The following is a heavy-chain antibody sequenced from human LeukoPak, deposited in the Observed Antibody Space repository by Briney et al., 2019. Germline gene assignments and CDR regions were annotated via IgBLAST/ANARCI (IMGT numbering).Heavy chain of an antibody. Sequence: GGSLRLSCAASGFTFSSYSMNWVRQAPGKGLEWVSSISSSSSYIYYADSVKGRFTISRDNAKNSLYLQMNSLRAEDTAVYYCARDMTYDSSGYLGALYYFDYWGQGTLVTVSS. CDR1: GFTFSSYS. CDR3: ARDMTYDSSGYLGALYYFDY. CDR2: ISSSSSYI. D-gene: IGHD3-22*01. V-gene: IGHV3-21*01. J-gene: IGHJ4*02.